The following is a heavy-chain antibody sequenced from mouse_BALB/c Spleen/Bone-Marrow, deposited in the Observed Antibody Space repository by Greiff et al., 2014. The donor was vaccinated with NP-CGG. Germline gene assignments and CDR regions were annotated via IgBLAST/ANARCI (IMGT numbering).Heavy chain of an antibody. V-gene: IGHV1S56*01. CDR2: IYPGNVNT. CDR3: ARDDYAY. CDR1: GYTFTSYY. D-gene: IGHD2-4*01. Sequence: QVQLKESGPELVKPGGSVGVSCKASGYTFTSYYIHWGEQRPGQGLEWIGWIYPGNVNTKYNEKFKGKATLTADKSSSTAYMQLSSLTSEDSAVYFCARDDYAYWGQGTLVTVSA. J-gene: IGHJ3*01.